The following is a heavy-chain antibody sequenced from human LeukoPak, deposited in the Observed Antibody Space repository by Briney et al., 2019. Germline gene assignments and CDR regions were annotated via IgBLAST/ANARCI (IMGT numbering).Heavy chain of an antibody. CDR1: GYTFSSYG. Sequence: GGSLRLSCAASGYTFSSYGMHWVRQAPGKGLEWVAVISYDGSNKYYADSVKGRFTISRDNSKNTLYVQMNSLRAEDTAVYYCAKEGYSGSQFDYWGQGTLVTVSS. CDR3: AKEGYSGSQFDY. CDR2: ISYDGSNK. J-gene: IGHJ4*02. D-gene: IGHD1-26*01. V-gene: IGHV3-30*18.